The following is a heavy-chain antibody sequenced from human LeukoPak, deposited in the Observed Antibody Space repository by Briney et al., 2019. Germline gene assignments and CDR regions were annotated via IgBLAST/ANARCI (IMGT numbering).Heavy chain of an antibody. J-gene: IGHJ4*02. CDR1: GGTFSSYA. Sequence: SVKVSCKASGGTFSSYAISWVRQAPGQGLEWMGGIIPIFGRANYAQKFQGRVTITADESTSTAYMELSSLRSEDTAVYYCARYGGYDPYSSSWYSYDYWGQGTLVTVSS. D-gene: IGHD6-13*01. CDR2: IIPIFGRA. V-gene: IGHV1-69*13. CDR3: ARYGGYDPYSSSWYSYDY.